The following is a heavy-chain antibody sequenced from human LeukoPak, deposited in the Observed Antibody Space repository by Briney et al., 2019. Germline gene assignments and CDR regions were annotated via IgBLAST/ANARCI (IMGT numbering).Heavy chain of an antibody. Sequence: GGSLRLSCAASGFTFSSYEMNWVRQAPGKGLEWVSYISSSGSTIYYADSVQGRFTISRDSAKNSLYLQMSSLRAEDTAVYYCARGPEEESEGHSKQGYWGQETLVSVYS. J-gene: IGHJ4*02. D-gene: IGHD2/OR15-2a*01. CDR3: ARGPEEESEGHSKQGY. CDR1: GFTFSSYE. V-gene: IGHV3-48*03. CDR2: ISSSGSTI.